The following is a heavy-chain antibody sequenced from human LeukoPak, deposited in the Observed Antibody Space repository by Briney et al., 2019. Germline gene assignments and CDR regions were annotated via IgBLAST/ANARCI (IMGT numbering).Heavy chain of an antibody. Sequence: PGGSLRLSCAASGFDFSSYGLSWVRQAPGKGLEWVSGITGSGGSTYYADSVKGWFTISRDNSKNTLYLQMNSLRAEDTAIYYCARDERLLSFLKWGQGTLVTVSS. CDR2: ITGSGGST. CDR3: ARDERLLSFLK. V-gene: IGHV3-23*01. D-gene: IGHD3-3*01. J-gene: IGHJ4*02. CDR1: GFDFSSYG.